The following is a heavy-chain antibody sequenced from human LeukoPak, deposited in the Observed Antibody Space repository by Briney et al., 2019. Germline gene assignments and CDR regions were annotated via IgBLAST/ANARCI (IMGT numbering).Heavy chain of an antibody. CDR3: AMIPYCTSITCYYFDY. Sequence: ASVNVSCKTSGYTFTTYGIHWMRHAPGQGLELMWFISTYNADTNYAQKFQGRVTMTTDTSTTTDYMELRSLKSDDTAVYYCAMIPYCTSITCYYFDYWGQGTLVTVAS. J-gene: IGHJ4*02. V-gene: IGHV1-18*04. CDR1: GYTFTTYG. D-gene: IGHD2-2*01. CDR2: ISTYNADT.